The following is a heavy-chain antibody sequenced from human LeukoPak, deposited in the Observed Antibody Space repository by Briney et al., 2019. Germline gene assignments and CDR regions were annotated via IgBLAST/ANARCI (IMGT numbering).Heavy chain of an antibody. CDR1: GFTFSSYW. CDR3: ARVGVPQYAFDI. V-gene: IGHV3-74*01. Sequence: PGGSLRLSCVASGFTFSSYWMHWVRQVPGKRPVWVSRINSDGRITSYADSVKGRFTISRDNAKNTLYLQMNSLRAEDTAVYSCARVGVPQYAFDIWGQGTWVTVSS. D-gene: IGHD2-2*01. CDR2: INSDGRIT. J-gene: IGHJ3*02.